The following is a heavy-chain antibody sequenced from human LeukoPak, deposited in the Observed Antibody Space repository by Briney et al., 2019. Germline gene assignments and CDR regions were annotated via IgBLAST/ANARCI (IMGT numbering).Heavy chain of an antibody. CDR3: ARTTVTHGGDWFDP. Sequence: ASVKVSCKASGYTSTGYYMHWVRQAPGQGLEWMGWINPNSGGANYAQKFQGRVTMTRDTSISTAYMELSRLRSDDTAVYYCARTTVTHGGDWFDPWGQGTLVTVSS. CDR2: INPNSGGA. J-gene: IGHJ5*02. D-gene: IGHD4-17*01. V-gene: IGHV1-2*02. CDR1: GYTSTGYY.